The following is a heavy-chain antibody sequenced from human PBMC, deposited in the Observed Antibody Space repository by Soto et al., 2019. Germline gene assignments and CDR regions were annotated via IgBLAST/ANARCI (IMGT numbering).Heavy chain of an antibody. D-gene: IGHD3-3*01. V-gene: IGHV4-61*01. Sequence: QVQLQESGPGLVKPSETLSLTCTVSGGSVSTDNNYWSWIRQPPGKGLEWIGYSYYTGSTNYNPSLKSRVTISVDTSKNQFSLKLSSVTAADTAVYYCASGFGDFWSSYHNWFDPWGQGTLVTVSS. CDR3: ASGFGDFWSSYHNWFDP. J-gene: IGHJ5*02. CDR2: SYYTGST. CDR1: GGSVSTDNNY.